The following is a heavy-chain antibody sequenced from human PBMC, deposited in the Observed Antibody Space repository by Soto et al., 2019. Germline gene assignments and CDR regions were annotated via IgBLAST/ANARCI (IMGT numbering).Heavy chain of an antibody. V-gene: IGHV3-23*01. Sequence: PGGSLRLSCAASGFTFNIYALTWVRQAPGKGLDWVSAISSSDSSTYYADSVKGRFTISRDNSENMLYLQMTSLRVEDTAIYYCVKTRGSYRKAFDIWGQGTMVTVSS. CDR2: ISSSDSST. CDR3: VKTRGSYRKAFDI. D-gene: IGHD1-26*01. J-gene: IGHJ3*02. CDR1: GFTFNIYA.